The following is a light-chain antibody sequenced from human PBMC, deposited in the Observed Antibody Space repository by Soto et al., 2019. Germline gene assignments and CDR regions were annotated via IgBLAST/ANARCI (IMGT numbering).Light chain of an antibody. Sequence: EMMMTQSPDTLSVSPGNRATLSCRASQRVGRNVAWYQQRPGQSPRLIIYGASTRATGIPARFSGSGSGTEFTLPISGLQSADFADYYCQQYNNWPPGAFGPGTKVDVK. J-gene: IGKJ3*01. V-gene: IGKV3-15*01. CDR3: QQYNNWPPGA. CDR1: QRVGRN. CDR2: GAS.